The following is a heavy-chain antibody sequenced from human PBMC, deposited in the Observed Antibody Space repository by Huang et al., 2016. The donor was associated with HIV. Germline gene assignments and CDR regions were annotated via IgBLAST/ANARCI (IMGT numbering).Heavy chain of an antibody. V-gene: IGHV3-21*01. Sequence: EVQLVESGGGLVKPGGSLRLSCTASGFTFSSYSMNWVRQAAGKGLEGVSSISSSSSYIYYADSVKGRFTISRDNAKNALYLQMNSLRAEDTAVYYCATTPYGSGSYYVYWGQGTLVTVSS. CDR1: GFTFSSYS. D-gene: IGHD3-10*01. CDR3: ATTPYGSGSYYVY. CDR2: ISSSSSYI. J-gene: IGHJ4*02.